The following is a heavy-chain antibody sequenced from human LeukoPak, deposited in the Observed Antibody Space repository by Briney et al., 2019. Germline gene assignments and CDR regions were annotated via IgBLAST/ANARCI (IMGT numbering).Heavy chain of an antibody. CDR3: ARTMISDAFDI. D-gene: IGHD3-22*01. CDR2: ISSSSSYI. Sequence: GGSLRLSCAASGFTFSSYSMNWVRQAPGKGLEWVSSISSSSSYIYYADSVKGRFTISRDNAKNSLYLQMSSLRAEDTAVYYCARTMISDAFDIWGQGTMVTVSS. J-gene: IGHJ3*02. V-gene: IGHV3-21*01. CDR1: GFTFSSYS.